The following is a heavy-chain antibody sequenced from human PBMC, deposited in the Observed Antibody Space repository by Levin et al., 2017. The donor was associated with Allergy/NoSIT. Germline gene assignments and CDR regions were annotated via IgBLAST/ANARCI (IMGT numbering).Heavy chain of an antibody. CDR1: GFTFRSYC. D-gene: IGHD2-15*01. Sequence: QSSETLSLTCAASGFTFRSYCMTWVRQAPGKGLEWVANIKEDGGEKYYVDSVRGRFTIFRDDAENSLYLQMNRLRVEDTAVYYCASSSGGKDSGGYLDYWGQGILVAVSS. V-gene: IGHV3-7*01. J-gene: IGHJ4*02. CDR2: IKEDGGEK. CDR3: ASSSGGKDSGGYLDY.